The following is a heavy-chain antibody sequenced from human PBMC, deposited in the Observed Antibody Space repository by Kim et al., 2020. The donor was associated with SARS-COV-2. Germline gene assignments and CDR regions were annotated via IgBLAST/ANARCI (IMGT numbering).Heavy chain of an antibody. CDR2: ISNDGGNK. D-gene: IGHD3-3*01. J-gene: IGHJ6*02. Sequence: GGSLRLSCAASGFTFSNFAMHWVRQAPGKGLQWVAIISNDGGNKYYGDSVKGRFTISRDNSKKTVYLQMNSLRAEDTAIYYCVWSGYSLYGGQYYGMDVWGQGTTVTVS. V-gene: IGHV3-30*03. CDR3: VWSGYSLYGGQYYGMDV. CDR1: GFTFSNFA.